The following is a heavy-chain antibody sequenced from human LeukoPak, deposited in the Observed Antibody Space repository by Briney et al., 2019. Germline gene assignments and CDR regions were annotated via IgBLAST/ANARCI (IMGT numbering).Heavy chain of an antibody. CDR3: ARGLYGSGSYTFDY. Sequence: GGSLRLSCAASGFTFSTYTMNWVRQAPGEGLAWVSSITSISDYIYYADSVKGRSTISRDNAKNSLYLQMNSLRAEDTAVYYCARGLYGSGSYTFDYWGQGTLVTVSS. D-gene: IGHD3-10*01. CDR1: GFTFSTYT. J-gene: IGHJ4*02. V-gene: IGHV3-21*01. CDR2: ITSISDYI.